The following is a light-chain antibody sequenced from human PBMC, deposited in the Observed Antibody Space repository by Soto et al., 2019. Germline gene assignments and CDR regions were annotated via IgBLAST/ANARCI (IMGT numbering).Light chain of an antibody. CDR3: SSYTSSSTLDV. Sequence: SALTQPASVSGSPGQSITISCTGTSSDVGGYNYVSWYQQHPGTAPKLIIYEVTNRPSGVSNRFSGSKSGNTASLTISGLQAEDEADYYCSSYTSSSTLDVFGTGTKLTVL. J-gene: IGLJ1*01. CDR1: SSDVGGYNY. CDR2: EVT. V-gene: IGLV2-14*01.